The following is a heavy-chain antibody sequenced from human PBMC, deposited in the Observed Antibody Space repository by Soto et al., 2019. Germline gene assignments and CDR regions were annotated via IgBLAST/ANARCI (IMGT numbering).Heavy chain of an antibody. CDR3: ARGNLNILVDY. CDR1: VGSISSGGYY. CDR2: IYYSGST. D-gene: IGHD4-4*01. J-gene: IGHJ4*02. Sequence: QVQLQESGPGLVKPSQTLSLTCTVSVGSISSGGYYWSWIRQHPGKGLEWIGYIYYSGSTYYNPSLRSRVTISVDTSKNQFSLKLSSVTAADTAVYYCARGNLNILVDYWGQGTLVTVSS. V-gene: IGHV4-31*03.